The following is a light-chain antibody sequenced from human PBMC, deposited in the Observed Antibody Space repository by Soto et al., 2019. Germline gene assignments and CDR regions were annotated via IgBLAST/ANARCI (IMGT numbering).Light chain of an antibody. CDR2: DVT. CDR3: CSFTTSSTYV. J-gene: IGLJ1*01. Sequence: QSALTQPASVSGSPGQPITISCTGTSSDVGGYNYVSWYQQYPGKAPKVMIYDVTNRPSGVSNRFSGSRSGSTASLTISGLQAEDEADYYCCSFTTSSTYVFGTGTKVTVL. V-gene: IGLV2-14*01. CDR1: SSDVGGYNY.